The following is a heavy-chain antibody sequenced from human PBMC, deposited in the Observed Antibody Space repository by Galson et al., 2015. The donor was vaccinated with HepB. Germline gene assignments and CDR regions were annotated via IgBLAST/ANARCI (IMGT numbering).Heavy chain of an antibody. Sequence: SLRLSCAASGFTFSSYSMNWVRQAPGKGLEWVSSISSSSSYIYYADSVKGRFTISRDNAKNSLYLQMNSLRAEDTAVYYCARDGQQLVDWGDYWGQGTLVTVSS. J-gene: IGHJ4*02. V-gene: IGHV3-21*01. CDR3: ARDGQQLVDWGDY. D-gene: IGHD6-13*01. CDR1: GFTFSSYS. CDR2: ISSSSSYI.